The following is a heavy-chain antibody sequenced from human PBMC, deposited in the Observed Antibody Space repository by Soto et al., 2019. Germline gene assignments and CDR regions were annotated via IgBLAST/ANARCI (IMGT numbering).Heavy chain of an antibody. CDR3: ARGNSYYVWGSYRPGHYYYGMDV. CDR1: GGTFSSYA. J-gene: IGHJ6*02. V-gene: IGHV1-69*13. Sequence: SVKVSCKASGGTFSSYAISWVRQAPGQGLEWMGGIIPIFGTANYAQKFQGRVTITADESTSTAYMELSSLRSEDTAVYYCARGNSYYVWGSYRPGHYYYGMDVWGQGTTVTVSS. CDR2: IIPIFGTA. D-gene: IGHD3-16*02.